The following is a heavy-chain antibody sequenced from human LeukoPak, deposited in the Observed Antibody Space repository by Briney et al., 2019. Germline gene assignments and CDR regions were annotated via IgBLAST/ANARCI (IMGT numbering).Heavy chain of an antibody. CDR2: MNPNSGNA. CDR1: GYTFTSYD. D-gene: IGHD3-10*01. Sequence: GASVKVSCEASGYTFTSYDINWVRLATGQGLEWMGWMNPNSGNAAYAQKFQGRVTMTRNTSISTAYMELTSLRSEDTAVYYCARDRGSGSYGTIDYWGQGTLVTVSS. CDR3: ARDRGSGSYGTIDY. J-gene: IGHJ4*02. V-gene: IGHV1-8*01.